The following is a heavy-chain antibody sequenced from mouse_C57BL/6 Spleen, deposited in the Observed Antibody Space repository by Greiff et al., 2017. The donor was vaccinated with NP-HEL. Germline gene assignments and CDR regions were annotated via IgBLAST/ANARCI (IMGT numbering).Heavy chain of an antibody. Sequence: VQLKQSGPELVKPGASVKISCKASGYAFSSSWMNWVKQRPGKGLEWIGRIYPGDGDTNYNGKFKGKATLTADKSSSTAYMQLSSLTSEDSAVYFCARALAGTIAYWGQGTLVTVSA. CDR3: ARALAGTIAY. V-gene: IGHV1-82*01. CDR1: GYAFSSSW. D-gene: IGHD4-1*01. CDR2: IYPGDGDT. J-gene: IGHJ3*01.